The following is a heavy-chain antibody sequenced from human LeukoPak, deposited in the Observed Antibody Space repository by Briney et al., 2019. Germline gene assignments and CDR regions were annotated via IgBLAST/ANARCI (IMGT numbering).Heavy chain of an antibody. Sequence: GGSLRLSCAASGFTFSTYGMHWVRQAPGKGLEWVAFIRHDGSNKYYADSVRGRFTISRDNSQNTLHLQMNSLRVEDTAVYYCVKDWGVLPDYTADGFDIWGPGTMVTVSS. CDR1: GFTFSTYG. J-gene: IGHJ3*02. D-gene: IGHD3-10*01. CDR3: VKDWGVLPDYTADGFDI. V-gene: IGHV3-30*02. CDR2: IRHDGSNK.